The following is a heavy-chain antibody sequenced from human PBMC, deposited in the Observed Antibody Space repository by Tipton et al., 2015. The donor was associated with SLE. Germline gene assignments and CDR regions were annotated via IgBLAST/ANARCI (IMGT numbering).Heavy chain of an antibody. J-gene: IGHJ4*02. CDR2: INRDGSDI. CDR3: AKGSTPLITLGGLSDD. D-gene: IGHD3-16*01. Sequence: GSLRLSCAASGFTFSTHWMHWVRQDPEKGLVWVARINRDGSDIKYADSVKGRFTISRDNSKNTVYLQMNSLGVEDTAVYYCAKGSTPLITLGGLSDDWGQGTLVTVSS. V-gene: IGHV3-74*03. CDR1: GFTFSTHW.